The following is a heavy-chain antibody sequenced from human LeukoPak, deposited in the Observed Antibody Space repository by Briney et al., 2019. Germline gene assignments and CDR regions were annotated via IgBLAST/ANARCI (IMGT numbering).Heavy chain of an antibody. Sequence: SETLSLTCTVSGGSISSDNYQWSWIRQPPGKGLEWIGYINYSGSTYYNPSLKSRVTISVDTSKNHFSLRLSSVTAADTAVYYCARYGSGSTWFDPWGQGTLVNVSS. V-gene: IGHV4-30-4*01. CDR1: GGSISSDNYQ. J-gene: IGHJ5*02. CDR3: ARYGSGSTWFDP. D-gene: IGHD3-10*01. CDR2: INYSGST.